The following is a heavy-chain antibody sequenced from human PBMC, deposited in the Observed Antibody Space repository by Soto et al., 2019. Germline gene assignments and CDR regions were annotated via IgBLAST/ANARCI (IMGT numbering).Heavy chain of an antibody. V-gene: IGHV4-59*01. D-gene: IGHD3-22*01. CDR3: ERDFYDSVGYTWFDS. Sequence: QVQLQESGPGLVKPSETLSLSCTVSGDTSTSYYWGWIRQAPGKGLEWIGHIHNSGTSTHNPSLNGRVTISIDMSKKPFSLQLTSLTSADTAVYYCERDFYDSVGYTWFDSWSQGTLVTVSS. J-gene: IGHJ5*01. CDR2: IHNSGTS. CDR1: GDTSTSYY.